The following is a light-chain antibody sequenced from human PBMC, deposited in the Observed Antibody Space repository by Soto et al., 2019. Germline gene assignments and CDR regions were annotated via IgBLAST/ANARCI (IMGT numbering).Light chain of an antibody. Sequence: ENVLTQSPATLSLSPGEGATLSCRASQSINTYLAWYKQKPGQAPRLLIYDASKRATGIPARFSGSGSGTKFTLTISRLEPGDFAVYYCQHFGGTTFTFGQGTRLEIK. CDR2: DAS. V-gene: IGKV3-11*01. CDR1: QSINTY. J-gene: IGKJ5*01. CDR3: QHFGGTTFT.